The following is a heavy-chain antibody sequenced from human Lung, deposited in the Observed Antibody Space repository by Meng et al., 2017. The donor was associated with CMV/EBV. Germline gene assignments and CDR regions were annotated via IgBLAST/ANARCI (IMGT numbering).Heavy chain of an antibody. CDR1: GFIFSNYW. CDR2: IKEDGSEK. J-gene: IGHJ4*02. CDR3: ARGTIV. D-gene: IGHD3-10*01. V-gene: IGHV3-7*04. Sequence: GESLKISCAASGFIFSNYWMTWLRQAPGKGLEWVANIKEDGSEKYYVDSVKGRFTISRDNAKNSLHLQMNSLRAEDTAVYYCARGTIVGGQGTLVTVSS.